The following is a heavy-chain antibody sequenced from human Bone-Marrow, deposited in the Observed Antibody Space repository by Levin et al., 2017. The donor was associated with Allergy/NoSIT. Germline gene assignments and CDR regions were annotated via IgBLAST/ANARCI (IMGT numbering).Heavy chain of an antibody. CDR2: IYSGGST. D-gene: IGHD1-26*01. CDR1: GFTVSSNY. J-gene: IGHJ4*02. Sequence: RGESLKISCAASGFTVSSNYMSWVRQAPGKGLEWVSVIYSGGSTYYADSVKGRFTISRDNSKNTLYLQMNSLRAEDTAVYYCARDNFGVGSGIRRLDYWGQGTLVTVSS. V-gene: IGHV3-66*01. CDR3: ARDNFGVGSGIRRLDY.